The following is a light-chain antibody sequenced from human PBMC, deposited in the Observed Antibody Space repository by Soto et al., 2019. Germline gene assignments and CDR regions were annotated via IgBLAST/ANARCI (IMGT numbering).Light chain of an antibody. CDR3: QQYNNWPPVT. V-gene: IGKV3-15*01. CDR2: GAS. J-gene: IGKJ5*01. CDR1: QSVSSN. Sequence: EIVMTQSPVTLSVSPGESATLSCRASQSVSSNLAWYQQKPGQAPRLLIYGASTRATGIPARFSGSGSGTEFTLTISSLQSEDFAVYYCQQYNNWPPVTFGQGTRLEIK.